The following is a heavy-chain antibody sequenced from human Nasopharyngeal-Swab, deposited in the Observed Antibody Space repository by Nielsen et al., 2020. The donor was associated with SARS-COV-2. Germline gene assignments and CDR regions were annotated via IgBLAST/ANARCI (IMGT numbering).Heavy chain of an antibody. Sequence: WVRQAPGKGLEWMGRIIPIGGIANNAQKFQGRVTITADKSTSTAYMGLTSLRSEDTAVYYCAREGPGPPMTTVTPYFDYWGQGTLVTVSS. V-gene: IGHV1-69*04. CDR3: AREGPGPPMTTVTPYFDY. CDR2: IIPIGGIA. D-gene: IGHD4-11*01. J-gene: IGHJ4*02.